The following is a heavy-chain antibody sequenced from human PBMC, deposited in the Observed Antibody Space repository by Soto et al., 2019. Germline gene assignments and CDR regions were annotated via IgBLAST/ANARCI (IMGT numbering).Heavy chain of an antibody. Sequence: GGSLRLSCAASGFTFSSYAMHWVRQAPGKGLEWVAVISYDGSNKYYADSVKGRFTISRDNSKNTLYLQMNSLRAEDTTVYYCAKDRPHYYGSGSYYMGSNYYYGMDVWGQGTTVTVSS. V-gene: IGHV3-30-3*01. CDR2: ISYDGSNK. CDR3: AKDRPHYYGSGSYYMGSNYYYGMDV. CDR1: GFTFSSYA. D-gene: IGHD3-10*01. J-gene: IGHJ6*02.